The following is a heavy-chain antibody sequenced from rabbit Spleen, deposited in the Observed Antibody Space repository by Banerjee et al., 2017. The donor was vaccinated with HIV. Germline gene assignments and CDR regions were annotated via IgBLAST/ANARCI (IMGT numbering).Heavy chain of an antibody. CDR1: GFSFSSGYD. CDR2: IYAGSSGST. CDR3: ARDAGTSFSTYGMDL. D-gene: IGHD8-1*01. Sequence: QSLEESGGGLLKPGASLTLTCNASGFSFSSGYDMCWVRQAPGKWLAWFACIYAGSSGSTYSATWAKGRFSLSKTSSTTVTLQMTSLTVADTATYFCARDAGTSFSTYGMDLWGPGTLVTVS. J-gene: IGHJ6*01. V-gene: IGHV1S40*01.